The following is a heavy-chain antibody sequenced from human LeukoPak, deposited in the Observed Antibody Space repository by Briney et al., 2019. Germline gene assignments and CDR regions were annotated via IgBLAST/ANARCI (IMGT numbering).Heavy chain of an antibody. CDR3: AQSPLGMV. Sequence: SETLSLTCTVSGGSVSGYYWSWIRQPPGKGLEWIGYIHYTGSTNYNPSLKSRVTISVDTSKNQFSLKLSSVTAADTAVYYCAQSPLGMVWGQGTLVTVSS. V-gene: IGHV4-59*02. CDR1: GGSVSGYY. CDR2: IHYTGST. D-gene: IGHD7-27*01. J-gene: IGHJ4*02.